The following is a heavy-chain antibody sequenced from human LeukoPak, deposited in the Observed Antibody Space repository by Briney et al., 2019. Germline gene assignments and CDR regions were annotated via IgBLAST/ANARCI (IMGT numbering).Heavy chain of an antibody. D-gene: IGHD4-11*01. Sequence: ASVKVSCKASGYTFTGYYMHWVRQAPGQGLEWMGWINPNSGGTNYAQKFQGRVTMTRATSISTAYMELSRLRSDDTAVYYCARYSTVKSHGSYYYGMDVWGQGTTVTVSS. V-gene: IGHV1-2*02. J-gene: IGHJ6*02. CDR2: INPNSGGT. CDR1: GYTFTGYY. CDR3: ARYSTVKSHGSYYYGMDV.